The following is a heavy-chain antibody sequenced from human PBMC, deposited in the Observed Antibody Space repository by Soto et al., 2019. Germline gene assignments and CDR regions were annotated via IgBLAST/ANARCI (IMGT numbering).Heavy chain of an antibody. CDR2: IYDSGST. V-gene: IGHV4-30-2*01. CDR1: GDSIGRGGYS. J-gene: IGHJ6*02. Sequence: TLSLTCAVSGDSIGRGGYSWTWIRQPPGKALEWIGSIYDSGSTSYNPSLKSRVTMSVDTSKNQFSLRLTSVTAADTAVYFCAGGSSSYYDYGMDVWGQGTTVTVSS. D-gene: IGHD6-6*01. CDR3: AGGSSSYYDYGMDV.